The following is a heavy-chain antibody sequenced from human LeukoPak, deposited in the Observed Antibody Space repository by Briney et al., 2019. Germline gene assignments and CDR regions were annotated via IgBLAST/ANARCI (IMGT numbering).Heavy chain of an antibody. J-gene: IGHJ3*02. CDR3: ATSHYYSSSWFEGVLSAFDI. V-gene: IGHV4-59*01. D-gene: IGHD6-13*01. CDR1: GGSISSYY. Sequence: SETLSLTCTVSGGSISSYYCSCIRQPPKKGLEWIGYIYDSGRTNYNPSIKSRVTISVDTSKNQFSLKLSSVTAADTAVYYCATSHYYSSSWFEGVLSAFDIWGQGTMVTASS. CDR2: IYDSGRT.